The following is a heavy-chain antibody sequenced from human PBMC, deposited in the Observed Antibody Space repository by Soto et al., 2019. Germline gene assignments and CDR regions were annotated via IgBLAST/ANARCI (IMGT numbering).Heavy chain of an antibody. CDR1: GYSFTSYW. D-gene: IGHD6-13*01. Sequence: SLKISCKGSGYSFTSYWIGWVRQMPGKGLEWMGIIYPGDSDTRYSPSFQGQVTISADKSISTAYLQWSSLKASDTTMYYCARTSAAGKYYYGMDVWGQGTTVTVSS. V-gene: IGHV5-51*01. CDR3: ARTSAAGKYYYGMDV. CDR2: IYPGDSDT. J-gene: IGHJ6*02.